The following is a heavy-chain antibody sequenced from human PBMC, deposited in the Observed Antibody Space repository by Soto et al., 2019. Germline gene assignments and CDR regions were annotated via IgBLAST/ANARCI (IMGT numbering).Heavy chain of an antibody. CDR1: GGTFSSYA. D-gene: IGHD3-22*01. J-gene: IGHJ4*02. CDR2: IIPIFGTA. V-gene: IGHV1-69*13. Sequence: SVKVSCKASGGTFSSYAIRWVRQAPGQGLEWMGGIIPIFGTANYAQKFQGRVTITADESTSTAYMELSSLRSEDTAVYYCARGYYYDSSGYYSFDYWGQGTMVTVYS. CDR3: ARGYYYDSSGYYSFDY.